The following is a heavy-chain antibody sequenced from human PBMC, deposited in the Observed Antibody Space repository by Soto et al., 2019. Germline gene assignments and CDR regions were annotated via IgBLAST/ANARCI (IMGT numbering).Heavy chain of an antibody. J-gene: IGHJ6*02. CDR3: ARDKERQRLGGNYYYAMDI. CDR2: IIPIFRTP. D-gene: IGHD5-12*01. CDR1: GGTFNTFA. V-gene: IGHV1-69*12. Sequence: QVQLVQSGAEVKKPGSSVKVSCKASGGTFNTFAISWVRQAPGQGFEWLGGIIPIFRTPDYPQKFQGRVTIIADESASTAYMELSSLRSEDTAVYYCARDKERQRLGGNYYYAMDIWGQGTTVTVSS.